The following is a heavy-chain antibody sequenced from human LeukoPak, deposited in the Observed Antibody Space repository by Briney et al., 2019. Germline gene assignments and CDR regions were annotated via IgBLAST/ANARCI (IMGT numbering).Heavy chain of an antibody. V-gene: IGHV4-34*01. D-gene: IGHD5-12*01. CDR1: GGSFSGYY. J-gene: IGHJ6*03. CDR3: ASYSVATIGGIHYYYYMDV. Sequence: SETLSLTCAVYGGSFSGYYWSWIRQPPGKGLEWIGEINHSGSTNYNPSLKSRVTISVDTSKNQFSLKLSSVTAADTAVYYCASYSVATIGGIHYYYYMDVWGKGTTVTISS. CDR2: INHSGST.